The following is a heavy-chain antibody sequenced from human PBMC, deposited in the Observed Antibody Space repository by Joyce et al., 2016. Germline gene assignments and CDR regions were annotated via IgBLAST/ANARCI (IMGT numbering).Heavy chain of an antibody. CDR1: GFAFKSYD. V-gene: IGHV3-23*01. D-gene: IGHD3-3*01. J-gene: IGHJ4*02. CDR2: VIASGGRT. CDR3: AEDRGVFLGYYFES. Sequence: EVQILESVGDLVQPGGSLRVYCAASGFAFKSYDMTWVRQAAGKGLEWVSSVIASGGRTDYAESVKGRFTISRDNFNNTVYLQMNSLRAEDTATYYCAEDRGVFLGYYFESWGQGTLVIVSS.